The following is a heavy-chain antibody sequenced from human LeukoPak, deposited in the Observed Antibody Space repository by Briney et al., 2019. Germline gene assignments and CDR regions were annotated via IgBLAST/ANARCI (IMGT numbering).Heavy chain of an antibody. J-gene: IGHJ4*02. CDR2: IYYSGST. V-gene: IGHV4-59*01. Sequence: SETLSLTCTVSGGSISSYYWSWIRQPPGRGLEWIWYIYYSGSTNYNPSLKSRVTISVDTSKNQFSLKLSSVTAADTAVYYCARDRIASNWGQGTLVTVSS. CDR1: GGSISSYY. D-gene: IGHD2-21*01. CDR3: ARDRIASN.